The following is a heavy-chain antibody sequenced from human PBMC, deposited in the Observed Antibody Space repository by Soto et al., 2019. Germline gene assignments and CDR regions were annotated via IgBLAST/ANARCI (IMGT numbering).Heavy chain of an antibody. CDR2: IIPIFGTA. Sequence: QVQLVQSGAEVKKPGSSVKVSCKASGGTFSSYAISWVRQAPGQGLAWMGGIIPIFGTANYAQKFQGRVTITADESTSTAYMELSSLRSEDTAVYYCARGSYDILTGGPWGWFDPWGQGTLVTVSS. D-gene: IGHD3-9*01. J-gene: IGHJ5*02. CDR3: ARGSYDILTGGPWGWFDP. V-gene: IGHV1-69*12. CDR1: GGTFSSYA.